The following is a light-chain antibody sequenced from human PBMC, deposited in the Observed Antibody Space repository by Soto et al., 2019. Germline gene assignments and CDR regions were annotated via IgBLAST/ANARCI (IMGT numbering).Light chain of an antibody. V-gene: IGLV2-14*01. CDR2: EVN. Sequence: QSALTQPASVSGSLGQSITFSCTGTSSDVGGYNYVSWYQQHPGKAPKLMLYEVNSRPSGVSSRFSGSKSGNTASLTISGLQAEDEADYYCETWDDSLTGVVFGGGTKLTVL. CDR3: ETWDDSLTGVV. J-gene: IGLJ2*01. CDR1: SSDVGGYNY.